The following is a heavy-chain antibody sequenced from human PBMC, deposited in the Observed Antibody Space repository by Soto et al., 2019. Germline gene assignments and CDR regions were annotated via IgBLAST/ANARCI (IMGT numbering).Heavy chain of an antibody. J-gene: IGHJ4*02. CDR3: AREFKYYESSDSYFDY. CDR1: GDSVSGNSAA. CDR2: TYYRSKWYN. D-gene: IGHD3-16*01. Sequence: PSQTLSLTCAISGDSVSGNSAAWNWIRQSPSRGLEWLGRTYYRSKWYNDYSVSVKSRITVTPDTSKNQFSLHLKSVTPEDTAVYYCAREFKYYESSDSYFDYWGQGALVTVSS. V-gene: IGHV6-1*01.